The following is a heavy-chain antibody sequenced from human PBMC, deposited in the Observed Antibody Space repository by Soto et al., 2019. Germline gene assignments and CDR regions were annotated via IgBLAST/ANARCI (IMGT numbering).Heavy chain of an antibody. J-gene: IGHJ6*03. V-gene: IGHV4-34*01. CDR3: ARTSVVPAALSSWDYYYYYYMDV. CDR2: INHSGST. Sequence: SETLSLTCAVYGGSFSGYYWSWIRQPPGKGLEWIGEINHSGSTNYNPSLKSRVTISVDTSKNQFSLKLSSVTAADTAVYYCARTSVVPAALSSWDYYYYYYMDVWGKGTTVTVSS. CDR1: GGSFSGYY. D-gene: IGHD2-2*01.